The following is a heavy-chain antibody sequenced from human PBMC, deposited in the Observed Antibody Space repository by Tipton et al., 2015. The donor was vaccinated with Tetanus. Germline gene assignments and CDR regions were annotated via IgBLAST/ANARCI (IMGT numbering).Heavy chain of an antibody. Sequence: TLSLTCAVSGYSISSGYYWGWIRQPPGKGLEWIGSIYHSGSTYYNPPLKSRVTISVDTSKNQFSLKLSSVTAADTAVYYCARDIGYAEEDNFDYWGQGTLVTVSS. CDR2: IYHSGST. CDR3: ARDIGYAEEDNFDY. J-gene: IGHJ4*02. CDR1: GYSISSGYY. V-gene: IGHV4-38-2*02. D-gene: IGHD5-12*01.